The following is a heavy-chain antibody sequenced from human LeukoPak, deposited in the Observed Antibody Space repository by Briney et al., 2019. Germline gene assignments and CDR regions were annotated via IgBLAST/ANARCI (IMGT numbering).Heavy chain of an antibody. J-gene: IGHJ4*02. V-gene: IGHV3-30*04. CDR3: ARELFYGSRNDYPDFDY. CDR1: GFTSNSYA. CDR2: TSYDGSDK. D-gene: IGHD3-10*01. Sequence: PGGSLRLSCAASGFTSNSYAMHWVRQAPGKGLEWVAVTSYDGSDKYYADSVKGRFTASRDNSKNTLYLQMNSLRTEDTAVYFCARELFYGSRNDYPDFDYWGQGTLVTVSS.